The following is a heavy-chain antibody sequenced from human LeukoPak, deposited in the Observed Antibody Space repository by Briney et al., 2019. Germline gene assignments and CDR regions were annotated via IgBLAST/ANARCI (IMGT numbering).Heavy chain of an antibody. CDR3: ARAPRYDYGGNGNGAYDY. CDR2: MNPNSGNT. CDR1: GYTFTSYD. V-gene: IGHV1-8*01. J-gene: IGHJ4*02. Sequence: ASVTVSCKASGYTFTSYDINWVRQATGQGLEWMGWMNPNSGNTGYAQKFQGRVTMTRNTSISTAYMELSSLRSEDTAVYYCARAPRYDYGGNGNGAYDYWGQGTLVTVSS. D-gene: IGHD4-23*01.